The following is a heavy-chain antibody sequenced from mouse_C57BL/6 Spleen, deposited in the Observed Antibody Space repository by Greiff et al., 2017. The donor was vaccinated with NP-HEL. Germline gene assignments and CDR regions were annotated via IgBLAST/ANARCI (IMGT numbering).Heavy chain of an antibody. Sequence: EVQLQQSGAELVKPGASVKLSCTASGFNIKDYYMHWVKQRTEQGLEWIGRIDPEDGENKYAPKFQGKATITADKSSNTADLQLSSLTSEDTAVYYCARIPLNTTVVATYYAKDYWGQGTSVTVSS. J-gene: IGHJ4*01. V-gene: IGHV14-2*01. D-gene: IGHD1-1*01. CDR1: GFNIKDYY. CDR3: ARIPLNTTVVATYYAKDY. CDR2: IDPEDGEN.